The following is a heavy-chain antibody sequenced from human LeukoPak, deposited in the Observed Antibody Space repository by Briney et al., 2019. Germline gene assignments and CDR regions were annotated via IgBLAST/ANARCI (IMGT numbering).Heavy chain of an antibody. CDR3: ARDSSGWSFDY. CDR2: INPSGGGT. J-gene: IGHJ4*02. D-gene: IGHD6-19*01. Sequence: ASVKVSCKASGYTFTSYDINWVREAPGQGLEWMGIINPSGGGTRYAQKFQGRVTMTRDTSTSTVYMELSSLRSEDTAVYYCARDSSGWSFDYWGQGTLVTVSS. CDR1: GYTFTSYD. V-gene: IGHV1-46*01.